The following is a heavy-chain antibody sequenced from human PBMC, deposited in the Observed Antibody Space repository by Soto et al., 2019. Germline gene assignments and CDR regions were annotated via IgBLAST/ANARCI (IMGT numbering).Heavy chain of an antibody. CDR1: GGSISSGGYY. V-gene: IGHV4-31*03. J-gene: IGHJ4*02. Sequence: SETLSCTCTVSGGSISSGGYYWSWIRQHPGKGLELIGYIYYSGSTYYNPSLKSRVTISVDTSKNQLSLKLSSVTAADTAVYYCARGGRNYDFWSGYYRSSYFDYWGQETLVTVSS. CDR3: ARGGRNYDFWSGYYRSSYFDY. D-gene: IGHD3-3*01. CDR2: IYYSGST.